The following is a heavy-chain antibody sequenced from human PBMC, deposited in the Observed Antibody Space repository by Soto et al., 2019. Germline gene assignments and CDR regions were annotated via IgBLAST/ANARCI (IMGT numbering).Heavy chain of an antibody. V-gene: IGHV2-26*01. CDR2: IDSSGEK. CDR3: ARRHLAVAVSPWFDP. D-gene: IGHD6-19*01. J-gene: IGHJ5*02. Sequence: QVTLKESGPVLVKPTETLTLRCTVSGLSITDSEMGVSWIRQPPGQPLEWLAHIDSSGEKSYRTFLKSRLAISKDTDKSQIVLTMTNMDPADTATYYCARRHLAVAVSPWFDPWGQGIPVTVSS. CDR1: GLSITDSEMG.